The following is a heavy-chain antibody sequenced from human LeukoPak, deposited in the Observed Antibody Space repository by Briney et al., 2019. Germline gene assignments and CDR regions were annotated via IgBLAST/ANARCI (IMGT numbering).Heavy chain of an antibody. V-gene: IGHV4-38-2*01. CDR1: GYSISSGYY. Sequence: SETLSLTCAVSGYSISSGYYWGWIRQPPGKGLEWIGSVYHRGSTYYNPSLKSRVTISVDTSKNQFSLKLSSVTAADTAVYYCARHGNYYDTSQSDPWGQGTLVTVSS. D-gene: IGHD3-22*01. CDR2: VYHRGST. J-gene: IGHJ5*02. CDR3: ARHGNYYDTSQSDP.